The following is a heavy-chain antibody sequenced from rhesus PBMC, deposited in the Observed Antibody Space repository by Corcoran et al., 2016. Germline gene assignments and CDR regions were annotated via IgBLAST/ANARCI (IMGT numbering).Heavy chain of an antibody. D-gene: IGHD5-24*01. V-gene: IGHV2-95*01. CDR2: IYWNDSK. J-gene: IGHJ4*01. CDR1: GFSIITTGTG. Sequence: QVTLKESGPALVKPTQTLTLTCTFSGFSIITTGTGVGWNRQPPGKALEWLASIYWNDSKYYSTSRKSRLTISKDTSKNQVVLTMTIMDPVDTATYYCAREKWVQFDFDYWGQGVLVTVSS. CDR3: AREKWVQFDFDY.